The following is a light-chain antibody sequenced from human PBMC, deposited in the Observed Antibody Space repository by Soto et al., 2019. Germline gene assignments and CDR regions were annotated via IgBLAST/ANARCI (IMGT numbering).Light chain of an antibody. Sequence: EIVLTQSPGTLSLSPGERATLSCRASQSVSSYLGWYQQKPGQAPRLLIYGASNRATGIPDRFSGSGSGTDIILTISTLEPEDFAVYDCPQYLYLPFAFGPGTRVFLK. J-gene: IGKJ3*01. CDR3: PQYLYLPFA. V-gene: IGKV3-20*01. CDR2: GAS. CDR1: QSVSSY.